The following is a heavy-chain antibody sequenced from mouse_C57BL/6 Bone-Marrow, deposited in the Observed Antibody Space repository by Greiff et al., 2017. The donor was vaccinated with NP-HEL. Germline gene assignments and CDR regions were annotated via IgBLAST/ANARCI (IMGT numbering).Heavy chain of an antibody. J-gene: IGHJ2*01. CDR2: ISYDGSN. V-gene: IGHV3-6*01. CDR1: GYSITSGYY. D-gene: IGHD6-2*01. Sequence: EVQRVESGPGLVKPSQSLSLTCSVTGYSITSGYYWNWIRQFPGNKLEWMGYISYDGSNNYNPSLKNRISITRDTSKNQLFLKLNSVTTEDTATYYCARSLNDYWGQGTTLTVSS. CDR3: ARSLNDY.